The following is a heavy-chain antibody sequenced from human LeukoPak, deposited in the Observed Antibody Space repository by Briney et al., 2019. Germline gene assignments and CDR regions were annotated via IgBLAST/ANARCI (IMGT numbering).Heavy chain of an antibody. V-gene: IGHV3-23*01. D-gene: IGHD5-12*01. CDR3: ARDGGYDRPGIDY. J-gene: IGHJ4*02. Sequence: GGSLRLSCAASGFTFSSYAMSWVRQAPGKGLEWVSGISGSGNSAFYPDSVKGRFTISRDNSEKTLYLQMISLRAEDTAVYYCARDGGYDRPGIDYWGQGTLVTVSS. CDR2: ISGSGNSA. CDR1: GFTFSSYA.